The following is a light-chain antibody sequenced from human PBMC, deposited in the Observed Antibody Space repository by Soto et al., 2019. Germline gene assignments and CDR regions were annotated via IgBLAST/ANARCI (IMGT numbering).Light chain of an antibody. V-gene: IGKV2-28*01. CDR2: LAS. CDR1: HTALHSRGNNY. CDR3: KQDIQTPIP. J-gene: IGKJ5*01. Sequence: DLVMTQSPLALSVRPGAAASILCRCSHTALHSRGNNYVAWYQQKPGQSPQLLIYLASNRPSGVPDRFRGSGSGTDCTLKISRVEAEDVGIYYCKQDIQTPIPVGQGTRLEI.